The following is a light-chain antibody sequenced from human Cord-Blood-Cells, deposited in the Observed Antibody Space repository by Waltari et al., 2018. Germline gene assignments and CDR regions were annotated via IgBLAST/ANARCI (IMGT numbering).Light chain of an antibody. Sequence: QSVLTQPPSTSGTPGQRLTIPCSGRRPHIRSTTVNMYQQLPGTAPTLLIYSNNQRPSGVPDRFSGSKSGTSASLAISGLQSEDEADYYCAAWDDSLNGWVFGGGTKLTVL. CDR3: AAWDDSLNGWV. CDR1: RPHIRSTT. CDR2: SNN. V-gene: IGLV1-44*01. J-gene: IGLJ3*02.